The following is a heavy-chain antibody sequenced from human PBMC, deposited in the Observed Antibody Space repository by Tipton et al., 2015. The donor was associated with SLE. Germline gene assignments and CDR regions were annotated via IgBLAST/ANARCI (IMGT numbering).Heavy chain of an antibody. V-gene: IGHV4-59*01. D-gene: IGHD6-19*01. CDR2: IYNTGSS. Sequence: TLSLTCTVSGGSISTCYWNWIRQPPGKGLEWIGYIYNTGSSNYNPSLKSRVTISVDTSKNQFSLRLSSVTAADTAVYYCARAGYSSGWYGRGFDDWGQGTLVTVSS. J-gene: IGHJ4*02. CDR1: GGSISTCY. CDR3: ARAGYSSGWYGRGFDD.